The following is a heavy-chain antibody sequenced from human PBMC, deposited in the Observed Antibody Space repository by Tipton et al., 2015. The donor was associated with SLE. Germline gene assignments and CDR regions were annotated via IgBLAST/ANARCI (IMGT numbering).Heavy chain of an antibody. J-gene: IGHJ4*02. Sequence: QLVQSGAEVKKPGASVKVSCKASGYTFTGYYMHWVRQAPGQGLEWMGWINPNSGGTNYEQKFQGRVTMTRDTSISTAYMELSRLRSDDTAVYYCARECSGTGCLDYWGQGTLVTVSS. CDR2: INPNSGGT. D-gene: IGHD2-8*02. CDR1: GYTFTGYY. V-gene: IGHV1-2*02. CDR3: ARECSGTGCLDY.